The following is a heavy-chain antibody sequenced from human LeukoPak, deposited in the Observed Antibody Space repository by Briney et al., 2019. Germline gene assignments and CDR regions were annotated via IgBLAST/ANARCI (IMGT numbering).Heavy chain of an antibody. CDR3: ARDGVDIVATPRPQWLVRFYY. J-gene: IGHJ4*02. V-gene: IGHV3-53*01. CDR1: GFTVSSNY. D-gene: IGHD5-12*01. Sequence: QPGGCLRLSCAASGFTVSSNYMSWVRQAPGKGLEWISVIYSGGSTYYADSVKGRFTISRDNSKNTLYLQMNSLRAEDTAVYYCARDGVDIVATPRPQWLVRFYYWGQGTLVTVSS. CDR2: IYSGGST.